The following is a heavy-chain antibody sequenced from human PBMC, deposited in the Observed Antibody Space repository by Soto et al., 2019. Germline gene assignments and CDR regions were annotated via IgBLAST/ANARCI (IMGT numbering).Heavy chain of an antibody. J-gene: IGHJ6*02. V-gene: IGHV5-10-1*01. CDR1: GYSFTIYW. Sequence: PGESLKISCKGSGYSFTIYWISWVRQMPGKGLEWMGRIDPSDSYTNYSPSFQGHVTISADKSISTAYLQWSSLKASDTAMYYCARHGAARSYYYYGMDVWGQGTTVTVSS. D-gene: IGHD6-6*01. CDR3: ARHGAARSYYYYGMDV. CDR2: IDPSDSYT.